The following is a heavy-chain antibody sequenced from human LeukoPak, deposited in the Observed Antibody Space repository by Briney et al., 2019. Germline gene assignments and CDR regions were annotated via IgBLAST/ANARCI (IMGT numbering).Heavy chain of an antibody. J-gene: IGHJ4*02. CDR2: ISSGSTTI. Sequence: GGSLRLSCAASGFTFNNYNINWVRQAPGKGLEWVSYISSGSTTIYYADSVKGRFTISRDNSKNTLYLQMNSLRAEDTAVYYCAKGQRFYGEYYFDYWGQGTLVTVSS. V-gene: IGHV3-48*01. D-gene: IGHD4-17*01. CDR3: AKGQRFYGEYYFDY. CDR1: GFTFNNYN.